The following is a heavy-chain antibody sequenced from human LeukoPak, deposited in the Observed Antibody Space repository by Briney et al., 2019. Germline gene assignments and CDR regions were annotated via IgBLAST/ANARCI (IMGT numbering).Heavy chain of an antibody. CDR3: ARDRASGIAVAGTFWFDP. Sequence: GGSLRLSCAASGFTFSSYSMYWVRQAPGKGLEWVSSISSSSSYIYYADSVKGRFTISRDNAKNSLYLQMNSLRAEDTAVYYCARDRASGIAVAGTFWFDPWGQGTLVTVSS. D-gene: IGHD6-19*01. CDR2: ISSSSSYI. J-gene: IGHJ5*02. V-gene: IGHV3-21*01. CDR1: GFTFSSYS.